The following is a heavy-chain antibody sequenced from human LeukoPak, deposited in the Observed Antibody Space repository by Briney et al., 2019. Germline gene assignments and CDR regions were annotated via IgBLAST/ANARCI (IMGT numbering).Heavy chain of an antibody. Sequence: PSETLSLTCTVSGGSISSYYWSWIRQPAEKGLEWIGRIYTSGSTNYNPSLKSRVTMSVDTSKNQFSLKLSSVTAADTAVYYCARDAPSDYDILTGYGEFDYWGQGTLVTVSS. J-gene: IGHJ4*02. V-gene: IGHV4-4*07. CDR1: GGSISSYY. CDR2: IYTSGST. D-gene: IGHD3-9*01. CDR3: ARDAPSDYDILTGYGEFDY.